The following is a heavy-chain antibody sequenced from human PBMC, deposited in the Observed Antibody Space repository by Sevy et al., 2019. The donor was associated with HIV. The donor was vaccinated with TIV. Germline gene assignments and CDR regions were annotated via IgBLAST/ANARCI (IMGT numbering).Heavy chain of an antibody. CDR1: GYTLTQFS. CDR3: AITKDYYDSSGYPFDY. CDR2: FDPEDGET. J-gene: IGHJ4*02. D-gene: IGHD3-22*01. Sequence: ASVKVSCKVSGYTLTQFSMHWVRQAPGKWLEWMGSFDPEDGETIYAQKFQGRVTMTEDRSTDTAYMQLTSLRSEDTAVFFCAITKDYYDSSGYPFDYWGLGTLVTVSS. V-gene: IGHV1-24*01.